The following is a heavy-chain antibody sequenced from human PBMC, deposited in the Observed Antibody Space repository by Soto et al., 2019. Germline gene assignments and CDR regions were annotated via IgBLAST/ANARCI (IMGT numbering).Heavy chain of an antibody. CDR1: GFSLSTSGVG. CDR2: IYWDDSK. V-gene: IGHV2-5*02. J-gene: IGHJ4*02. D-gene: IGHD3-10*01. Sequence: QITLKESGPTLVKPTQTLTLTCTFSGFSLSTSGVGVGWIRQPPGKALEWLAVIYWDDSKTYSPSLKSRLTITKDTSTNQVVITMTNMDPVDTATYYCAHKGSGSRAIDYWGQGTLVTVSS. CDR3: AHKGSGSRAIDY.